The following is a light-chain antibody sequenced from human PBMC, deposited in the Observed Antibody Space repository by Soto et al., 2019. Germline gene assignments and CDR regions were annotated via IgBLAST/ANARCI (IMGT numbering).Light chain of an antibody. CDR1: QSISNN. Sequence: EIVMTQSPATLSVSPGERATLSCRAGQSISNNLAWYQQKPGQAPRLLIYGASTRPTGIPARFTGSGSGTEFTLTISSLQSEDVAVYYSQQYSNWARTFGQGTKVEIK. J-gene: IGKJ1*01. CDR3: QQYSNWART. V-gene: IGKV3-15*01. CDR2: GAS.